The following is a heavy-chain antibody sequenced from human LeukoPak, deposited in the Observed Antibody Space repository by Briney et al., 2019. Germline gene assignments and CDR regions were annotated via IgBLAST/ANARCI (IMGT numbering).Heavy chain of an antibody. CDR2: ISWNSASV. D-gene: IGHD6-13*01. CDR3: AKNYGYSSSWYDY. J-gene: IGHJ4*02. Sequence: GRSLRLSCEASGFTFDDYGMHWVRQAPGKSLEWVSTISWNSASVGYVDSVKGRFTISRDNAKKTLYLQMNNLRPEDTALYYCAKNYGYSSSWYDYWGQGTLVTVSS. V-gene: IGHV3-9*01. CDR1: GFTFDDYG.